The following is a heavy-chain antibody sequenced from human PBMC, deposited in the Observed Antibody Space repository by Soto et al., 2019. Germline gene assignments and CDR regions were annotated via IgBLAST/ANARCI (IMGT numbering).Heavy chain of an antibody. J-gene: IGHJ3*02. CDR3: AKGGSGVLRLGDFDI. D-gene: IGHD3-16*01. V-gene: IGHV3-23*01. CDR1: GFTFSSYA. CDR2: ISGSGGSR. Sequence: EVQLLESGGGLVQPGGSLRLDCAASGFTFSSYAMSWVRQAPGKGLEWGSDISGSGGSRYYADSVKGRFTISRDNSKNTLDLQMKSLRGEDTSVYYCAKGGSGVLRLGDFDIWGQGTMVTVSS.